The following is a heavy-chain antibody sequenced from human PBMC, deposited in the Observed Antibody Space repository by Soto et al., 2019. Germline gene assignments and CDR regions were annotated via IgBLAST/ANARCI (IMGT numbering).Heavy chain of an antibody. D-gene: IGHD4-4*01. CDR3: ARETTVTPPNGWYNWFDP. Sequence: PSETLSLTCTVSGGSISSYYWSWIRQPPGKGLEWIGYIYYSGSTNYNPSLKNRVTISVDTSKNQFSLKLSSVTAADTAVYYCARETTVTPPNGWYNWFDPWGQGTLVTVSS. J-gene: IGHJ5*02. V-gene: IGHV4-59*01. CDR2: IYYSGST. CDR1: GGSISSYY.